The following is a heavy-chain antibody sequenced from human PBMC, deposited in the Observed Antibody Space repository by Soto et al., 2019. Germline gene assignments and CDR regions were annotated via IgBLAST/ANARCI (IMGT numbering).Heavy chain of an antibody. Sequence: GASVKVSCKASGGTFSSYAISWVRQAPGQGLEWMGGIIPIFGTANYAQKFQGRVTITADESTSTAYMELSSLRSEDTAVYYCARDGGRSGYGKQYYYYGMDVWGQGTTVTVSS. CDR3: ARDGGRSGYGKQYYYYGMDV. CDR1: GGTFSSYA. V-gene: IGHV1-69*13. D-gene: IGHD6-19*01. CDR2: IIPIFGTA. J-gene: IGHJ6*02.